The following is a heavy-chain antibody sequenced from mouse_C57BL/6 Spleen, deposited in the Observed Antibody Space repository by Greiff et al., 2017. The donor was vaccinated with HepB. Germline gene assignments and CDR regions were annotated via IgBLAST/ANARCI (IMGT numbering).Heavy chain of an antibody. D-gene: IGHD1-1*01. CDR3: LITSVVASSH. CDR1: GYTFTSYW. V-gene: IGHV1-64*01. Sequence: QVQLQQPGAELVKPGASVKLSCKASGYTFTSYWMHWVKQRPGQGLEWIGMIHPKSGSTNYNEKFKSKATLTVDKSSSTAYMQLSSLTSEDSAVYYWLITSVVASSHSGQGTLDTVSA. J-gene: IGHJ3*01. CDR2: IHPKSGST.